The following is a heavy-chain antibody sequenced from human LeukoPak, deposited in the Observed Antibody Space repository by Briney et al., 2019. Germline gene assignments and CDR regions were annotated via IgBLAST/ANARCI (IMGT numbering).Heavy chain of an antibody. D-gene: IGHD6-6*01. CDR1: GYAFTTYG. CDR3: ARDLIAARPGWFDP. Sequence: ASVKVSCTASGYAFTTYGINWVRQAPGQGLEWMGWISAYNGDTNYAQNVQGRVTMSTDTSTSTAYMELRSLRSDDTAVYYCARDLIAARPGWFDPWGQGTLVTVSS. J-gene: IGHJ5*02. V-gene: IGHV1-18*01. CDR2: ISAYNGDT.